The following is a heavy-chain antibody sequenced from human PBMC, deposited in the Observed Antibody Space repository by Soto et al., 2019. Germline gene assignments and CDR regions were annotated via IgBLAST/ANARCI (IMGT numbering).Heavy chain of an antibody. CDR3: ARHELRIQGMDV. Sequence: PXESLRISRKGSGYSFTSYLLIWVRQMPGKGLEWMGRIDPSDSYTNYSPSFQGHVTISADKSISTAYLQWSSLKASDTAMYYCARHELRIQGMDVWGQGTTVTVSS. V-gene: IGHV5-10-1*01. J-gene: IGHJ6*02. CDR1: GYSFTSYL. CDR2: IDPSDSYT. D-gene: IGHD1-7*01.